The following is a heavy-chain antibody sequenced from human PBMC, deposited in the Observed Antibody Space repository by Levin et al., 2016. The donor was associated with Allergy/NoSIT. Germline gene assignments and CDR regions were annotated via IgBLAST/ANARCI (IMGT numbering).Heavy chain of an antibody. CDR2: ISTTGMTK. D-gene: IGHD3-10*01. CDR3: AKVLGLGEPLIDY. J-gene: IGHJ4*02. Sequence: VRQAPGKGLEWLSYISTTGMTKYYADSVKGRFTVSRDNAKNSLSLQMTSLRDEDTAVYFCAKVLGLGEPLIDYWGQGTLVTVSS. V-gene: IGHV3-48*02.